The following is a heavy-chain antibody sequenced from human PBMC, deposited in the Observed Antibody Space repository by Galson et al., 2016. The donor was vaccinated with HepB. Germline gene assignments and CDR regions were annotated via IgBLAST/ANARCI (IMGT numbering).Heavy chain of an antibody. D-gene: IGHD1-14*01. J-gene: IGHJ4*02. CDR2: IKPSGGNT. Sequence: SVKVSCKASGYTFNTYNMHWVRQAPGQGLEWMGIIKPSGGNTIYAQKFQDRITMTRDTSTSTVSMELISLRSEDTAVYYWTRELDHSFYFDYGGQGTLLSVCS. V-gene: IGHV1-46*02. CDR1: GYTFNTYN. CDR3: TRELDHSFYFDY.